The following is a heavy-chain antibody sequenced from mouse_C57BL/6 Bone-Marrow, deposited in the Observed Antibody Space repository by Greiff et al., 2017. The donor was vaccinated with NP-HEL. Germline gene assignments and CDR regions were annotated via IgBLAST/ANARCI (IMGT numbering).Heavy chain of an antibody. V-gene: IGHV5-2*03. J-gene: IGHJ1*03. CDR1: EYEFPSHD. Sequence: EVKLVESGGGLVQPGESLKLSCESNEYEFPSHDMSWVRKTPEKRLELVAAINSDGGSTYYPDTMERRFIISRDNTKKTLYLQMSSLRSEDTALYYCARHEGYGSSYVDWYFDVWGTGTTVTVSS. D-gene: IGHD1-1*01. CDR2: INSDGGST. CDR3: ARHEGYGSSYVDWYFDV.